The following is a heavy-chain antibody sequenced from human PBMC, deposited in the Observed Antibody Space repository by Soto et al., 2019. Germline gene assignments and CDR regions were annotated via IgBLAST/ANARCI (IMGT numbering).Heavy chain of an antibody. CDR2: INHSGST. CDR3: ASTYGGYVVNY. J-gene: IGHJ4*02. D-gene: IGHD5-12*01. Sequence: QVQLQQWGAGLLKPSETLSLTCAVYGGSFSGYYWSWIRQPPGKGLEWIGEINHSGSTNYNPSLKSRVTISVDTSKNQFSLKLSSVTAADTAVYYCASTYGGYVVNYWGQGTLVTVSS. V-gene: IGHV4-34*01. CDR1: GGSFSGYY.